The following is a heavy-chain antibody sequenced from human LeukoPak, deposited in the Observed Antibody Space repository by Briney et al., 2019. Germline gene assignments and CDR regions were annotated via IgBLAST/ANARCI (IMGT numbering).Heavy chain of an antibody. CDR3: ARDPGYCSGGSCSLYFDY. V-gene: IGHV1-46*01. J-gene: IGHJ4*02. Sequence: GASVKVSCKASGYTFTSYYIHWVRQAPGQGLEWMGIINPSGGSTSYAQKFQGRVTMTRDTSTSTVYMELSSLRSEDTAVYYCARDPGYCSGGSCSLYFDYWGQGTLVTVSS. CDR1: GYTFTSYY. D-gene: IGHD2-15*01. CDR2: INPSGGST.